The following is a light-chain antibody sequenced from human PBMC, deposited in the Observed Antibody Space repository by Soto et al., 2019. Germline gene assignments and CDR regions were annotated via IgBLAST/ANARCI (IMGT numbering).Light chain of an antibody. CDR2: DAS. CDR3: QQYNSYST. Sequence: DIQMTQSPSTLSASVGDRVTITCRASQIISSWLAWYQQKPGKAPKLLIYDASSLESGFPSSFSGSGSGTEFTFTFSSLHLDDFATYYCQQYNSYSTFGQGTKVDIK. CDR1: QIISSW. J-gene: IGKJ1*01. V-gene: IGKV1-5*01.